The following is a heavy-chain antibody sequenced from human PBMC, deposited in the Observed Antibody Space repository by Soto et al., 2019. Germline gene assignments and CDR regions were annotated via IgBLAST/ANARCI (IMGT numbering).Heavy chain of an antibody. D-gene: IGHD1-7*01. CDR2: IAYDGYKE. V-gene: IGHV3-30*18. Sequence: RRLSCAASGLTFRSYGMHWVRQAPGKGLEWVALIAYDGYKEYYADSVKGRFTISRDNSKNTLFLQMNSLRAEDTAVYYCAKDMHNWNYGVVGFFYGMDVWGQGTTVTVSS. J-gene: IGHJ6*02. CDR3: AKDMHNWNYGVVGFFYGMDV. CDR1: GLTFRSYG.